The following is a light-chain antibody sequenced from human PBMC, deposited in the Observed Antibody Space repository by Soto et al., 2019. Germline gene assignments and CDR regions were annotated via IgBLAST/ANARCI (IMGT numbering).Light chain of an antibody. J-gene: IGKJ2*01. V-gene: IGKV3-20*01. CDR2: AAS. Sequence: EIVLTQSPGTLSLSPGERATLSCRASQSVSTSYLAWYQQKPGQAPRLLIYAASSRASGIPDRFSGSGSGTDIPLTISRLELEDFAVYYCQKYSSSPPMYTFGQGTKLDIK. CDR3: QKYSSSPPMYT. CDR1: QSVSTSY.